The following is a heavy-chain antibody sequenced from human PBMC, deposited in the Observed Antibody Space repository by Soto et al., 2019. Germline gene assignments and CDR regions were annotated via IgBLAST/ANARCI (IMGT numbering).Heavy chain of an antibody. V-gene: IGHV3-30-3*01. CDR1: GFTFSTYT. CDR2: ISYDGSNN. D-gene: IGHD3-22*01. Sequence: GGSLRLSCAASGFTFSTYTIHWVRQAPGKGLEWVALISYDGSNNYYADSVKGRFTISRDNSKNTLYLQMTSLRAGDTAVYFCARGSQYYYDGSGPLDCRGQGTLVTVSS. J-gene: IGHJ4*02. CDR3: ARGSQYYYDGSGPLDC.